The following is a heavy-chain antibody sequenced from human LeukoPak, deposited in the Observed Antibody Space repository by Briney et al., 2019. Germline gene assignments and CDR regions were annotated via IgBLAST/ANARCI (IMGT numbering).Heavy chain of an antibody. V-gene: IGHV3-23*01. Sequence: GGSLRLSCAASGFTFSAYALTWVRQAPGKGLEWASTISGNSGRTYYADSVQGRFTISRDNSGNTLHLQMNSLRADDTALYYCAKWAWDMTYSSNYYGPLDHWGQGTLVTVSS. D-gene: IGHD6-13*01. CDR1: GFTFSAYA. J-gene: IGHJ4*02. CDR2: ISGNSGRT. CDR3: AKWAWDMTYSSNYYGPLDH.